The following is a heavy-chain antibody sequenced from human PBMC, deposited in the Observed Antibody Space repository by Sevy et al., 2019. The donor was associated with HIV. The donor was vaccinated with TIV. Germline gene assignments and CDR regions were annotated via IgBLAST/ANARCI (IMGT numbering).Heavy chain of an antibody. CDR3: AKDRIWELGDSFDV. CDR2: LSGSGGSI. CDR1: GFTFSSYA. Sequence: GGSPRLSCAASGFTFSSYAMHWVRQAPGKGLEWVSGLSGSGGSIYYADSVKGRFTISRDNSRNTLYLQMNSLRAEDTAVYYCAKDRIWELGDSFDVWGQGTMVTVSS. J-gene: IGHJ3*01. V-gene: IGHV3-23*01. D-gene: IGHD1-26*01.